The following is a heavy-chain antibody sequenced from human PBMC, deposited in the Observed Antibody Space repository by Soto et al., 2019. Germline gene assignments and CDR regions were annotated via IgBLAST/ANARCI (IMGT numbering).Heavy chain of an antibody. J-gene: IGHJ6*02. CDR1: GGTFSSYA. D-gene: IGHD3-22*01. V-gene: IGHV1-69*13. Sequence: SVKVSCKASGGTFSSYAISWVRQAPGQGLEWMGGIIPIFGTANYAQKFQGRVTITADESTSTAYMELSSLRSEDTAVYYCARDPPEYYDSSGYPPDYGMDVWGQGTTVTVSS. CDR2: IIPIFGTA. CDR3: ARDPPEYYDSSGYPPDYGMDV.